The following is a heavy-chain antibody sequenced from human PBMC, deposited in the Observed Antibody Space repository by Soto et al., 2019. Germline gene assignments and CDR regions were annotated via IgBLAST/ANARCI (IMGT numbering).Heavy chain of an antibody. V-gene: IGHV4-59*01. CDR1: GGSISSYY. J-gene: IGHJ5*02. CDR3: ARDFIYYDSSGYYSSRWFDP. D-gene: IGHD3-22*01. Sequence: SSETLSLTCTVSGGSISSYYWSWIRQPPGKGLEWIGYIYYSGSTNYNPSLKSRVTISVDTSKNQFSLKLSSVTAADTAVYYCARDFIYYDSSGYYSSRWFDPWGQGTLVTVSS. CDR2: IYYSGST.